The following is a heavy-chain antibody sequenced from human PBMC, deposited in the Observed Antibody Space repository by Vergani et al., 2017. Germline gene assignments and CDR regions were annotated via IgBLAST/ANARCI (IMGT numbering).Heavy chain of an antibody. V-gene: IGHV3-74*01. Sequence: VQLVESGGGLVQPGGSLRLSCPASGFTFSNYWMQWVRQVPGKGLMWVSRINSDGDSTSYADSVKGRFTISRDNAKNTLYLQMDSLRAEDTAVYYCARDGWELLDYFYYMDVWGKGTTVTVSS. CDR2: INSDGDST. CDR1: GFTFSNYW. D-gene: IGHD1-26*01. CDR3: ARDGWELLDYFYYMDV. J-gene: IGHJ6*03.